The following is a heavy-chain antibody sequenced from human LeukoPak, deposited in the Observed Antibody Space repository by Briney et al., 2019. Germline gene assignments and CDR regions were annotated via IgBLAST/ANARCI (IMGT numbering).Heavy chain of an antibody. CDR1: GGSFSGYY. D-gene: IGHD6-13*01. V-gene: IGHV4-34*01. CDR3: ARWVAAAGTSLDFDP. J-gene: IGHJ5*02. Sequence: SETLSLTCAVYGGSFSGYYWSWIRQPPGKGLEWIGEINHSGSTNYNPSLKSRVTISVDTSKNQFSLKLNSVTAADTAVYYCARWVAAAGTSLDFDPWGQGTLVTVSS. CDR2: INHSGST.